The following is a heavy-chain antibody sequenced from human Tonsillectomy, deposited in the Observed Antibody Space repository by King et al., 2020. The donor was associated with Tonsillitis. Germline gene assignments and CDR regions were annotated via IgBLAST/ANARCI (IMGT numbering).Heavy chain of an antibody. CDR2: ITWNGDST. D-gene: IGHD6-13*01. V-gene: IGHV3-20*04. CDR3: ARDWDTSSWYANYFFYYGMDV. Sequence: VQLVESGGGVVRPGGSLRLSCAASGFTFGDYAMSWVRQAPGKGLEWISAITWNGDSTGYADSVKGRFTISRDNARNSLYQQMNSLRAEDSALYYCARDWDTSSWYANYFFYYGMDVWGQGTTVAVSS. J-gene: IGHJ6*02. CDR1: GFTFGDYA.